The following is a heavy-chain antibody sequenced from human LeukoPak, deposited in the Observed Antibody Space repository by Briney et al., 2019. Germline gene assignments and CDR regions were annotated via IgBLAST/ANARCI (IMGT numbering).Heavy chain of an antibody. V-gene: IGHV4-59*01. D-gene: IGHD1-20*01. CDR3: ARDRRGNWNDETGFDY. Sequence: PSETLSLTCTVSGGSISSYYWSWIRQPPGKGLEWIGYIYYSGSTNYNPSLKSRVTISVDTSKNQFSLKLSSVTAADTAVYYCARDRRGNWNDETGFDYWGQGTLVTVSS. CDR2: IYYSGST. CDR1: GGSISSYY. J-gene: IGHJ4*02.